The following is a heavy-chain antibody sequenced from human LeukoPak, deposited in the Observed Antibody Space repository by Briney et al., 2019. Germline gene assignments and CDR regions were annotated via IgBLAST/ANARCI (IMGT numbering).Heavy chain of an antibody. CDR1: GGSISSSSYY. D-gene: IGHD2-2*02. CDR2: IYYSGST. CDR3: AATVEPAAISGAFDI. Sequence: SETLSLTCTVSGGSISSSSYYWGWIRQPPGKGLEWIGSIYYSGSTYYNPSLKSRVTISVDTSKNQFSLKLSSVTAADTAVYYCAATVEPAAISGAFDIWGQGTMVTVSS. V-gene: IGHV4-39*01. J-gene: IGHJ3*02.